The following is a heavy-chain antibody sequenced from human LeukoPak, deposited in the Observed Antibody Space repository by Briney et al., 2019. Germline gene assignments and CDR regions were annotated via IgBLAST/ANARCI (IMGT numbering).Heavy chain of an antibody. V-gene: IGHV3-15*01. D-gene: IGHD5-12*01. CDR2: IKSKTDGSTT. CDR1: GFTFSSYG. CDR3: TTTFISRKNIVATIGGGRDY. Sequence: PGGSLRLSCAASGFTFSSYGMSWVRQAPGKGLEWVGRIKSKTDGSTTDYAAPVKGRFTISRDDSKNTLYLQMNSLKTEDTAVYYCTTTFISRKNIVATIGGGRDYWGQGTLVTVSS. J-gene: IGHJ4*02.